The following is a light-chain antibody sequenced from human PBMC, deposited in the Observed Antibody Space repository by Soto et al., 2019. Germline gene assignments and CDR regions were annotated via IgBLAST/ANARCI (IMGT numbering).Light chain of an antibody. CDR1: TGAVTSGHY. V-gene: IGLV7-46*01. CDR3: LLSYSGARPYV. Sequence: QPVVTQEPSLTVSPGGTVTLTCGSSTGAVTSGHYPYWFQQKPGQAPRTLIYDTSNKYSWTPARFSGSLLGGKAALTLSGAQPEDEAEYYCLLSYSGARPYVFGTGTKVTVL. CDR2: DTS. J-gene: IGLJ1*01.